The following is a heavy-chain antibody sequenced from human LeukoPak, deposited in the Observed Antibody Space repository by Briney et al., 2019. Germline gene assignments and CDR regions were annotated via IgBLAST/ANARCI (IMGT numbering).Heavy chain of an antibody. J-gene: IGHJ6*02. CDR3: ARWQGIATAHNYYYYGLDV. Sequence: SETLSLTCTVSGDSINYYYWSWIRQPAGKGLEWIGRIYTSGITNYNPSLKSRVTMSADTSKNQFSLELSSVTAADTAVYYCARWQGIATAHNYYYYGLDVWGQGTTVTVSS. V-gene: IGHV4-4*07. D-gene: IGHD6-13*01. CDR1: GDSINYYY. CDR2: IYTSGIT.